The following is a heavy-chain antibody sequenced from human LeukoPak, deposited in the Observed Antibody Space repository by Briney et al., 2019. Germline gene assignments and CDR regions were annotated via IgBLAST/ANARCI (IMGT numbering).Heavy chain of an antibody. CDR2: ISSSSSYI. D-gene: IGHD2-2*01. Sequence: PGGSLRLSCAASGFTFSSYSMNWVRQAPGRGLEWVSSISSSSSYIYYADSVKGRFTISRDNSKNTLYLQMNSLRAEDTAVYYCASDLLHCSSTSCYDYWGQGTLVTVSS. CDR3: ASDLLHCSSTSCYDY. CDR1: GFTFSSYS. V-gene: IGHV3-21*04. J-gene: IGHJ4*02.